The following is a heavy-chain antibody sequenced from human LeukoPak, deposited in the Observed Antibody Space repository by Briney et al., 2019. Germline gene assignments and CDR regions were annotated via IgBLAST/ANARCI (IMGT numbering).Heavy chain of an antibody. Sequence: GGSLRLSCAASGFIFSDHYMYWVRQAPGKGLEWVSGISWNSGSIGYADSVKGRFTISRDNAKNSLYLQMNSLRAEDTALYYCAKGSYYDILTGNPNWFDPWGQGTLITVSS. D-gene: IGHD3-9*01. CDR2: ISWNSGSI. J-gene: IGHJ5*02. CDR1: GFIFSDHY. V-gene: IGHV3-9*01. CDR3: AKGSYYDILTGNPNWFDP.